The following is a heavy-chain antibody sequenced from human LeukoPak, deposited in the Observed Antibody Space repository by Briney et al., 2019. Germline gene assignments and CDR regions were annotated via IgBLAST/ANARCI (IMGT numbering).Heavy chain of an antibody. J-gene: IGHJ3*02. CDR1: GYTFTSYD. CDR2: MNPNSGNT. Sequence: ASVKVSCKASGYTFTSYDINWVRQATGQGLEWMGWMNPNSGNTGYAQKFQGRVTMTRNTSISTAYMELSSLRSEDTAVYYCAKAFSDIVVVVAATVVAFDIWGQGTMVTVSS. CDR3: AKAFSDIVVVVAATVVAFDI. V-gene: IGHV1-8*01. D-gene: IGHD2-15*01.